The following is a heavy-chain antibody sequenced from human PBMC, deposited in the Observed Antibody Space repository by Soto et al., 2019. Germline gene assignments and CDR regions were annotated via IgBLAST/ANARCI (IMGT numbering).Heavy chain of an antibody. CDR2: ISGSGGST. Sequence: EVQLLESGGGLVQPGGSLRLSCAASGFTFSSYAMSWVRQAPGQGLEWVSAISGSGGSTYYADSVKGRFTISRDNSKNTLYLQMNSLRAEDTAVYYCAKTYYDILTGYRPLYYYYGMDVWGQGTTVTVSS. CDR1: GFTFSSYA. J-gene: IGHJ6*02. CDR3: AKTYYDILTGYRPLYYYYGMDV. V-gene: IGHV3-23*01. D-gene: IGHD3-9*01.